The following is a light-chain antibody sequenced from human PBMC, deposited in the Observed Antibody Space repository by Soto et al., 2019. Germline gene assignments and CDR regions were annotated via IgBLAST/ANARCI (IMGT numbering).Light chain of an antibody. CDR1: QSIGSGS. CDR3: QEYDDSPPWT. J-gene: IGKJ1*01. Sequence: EIVLTQSPGTLSLSPGERAALSCRASQSIGSGSLAWYQQRPGQAPRLLVYGASSRATGVPDRFSGSGSGTDFTLTISRLEPEDFAVYYCQEYDDSPPWTLGQGTKVEIK. V-gene: IGKV3-20*01. CDR2: GAS.